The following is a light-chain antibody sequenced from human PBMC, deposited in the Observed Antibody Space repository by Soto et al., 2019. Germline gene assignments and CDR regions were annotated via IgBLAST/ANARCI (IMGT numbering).Light chain of an antibody. Sequence: ETVMTQSPATLSVSPGERATLSCRASQSVSSNLAWYQQKPGQAPRLLIYHSSTRATGVQDRFSGSGSGTDFTLTIRSLQSEDVAVYYCNQYHTWHRTFGQGTKVDIK. CDR3: NQYHTWHRT. V-gene: IGKV3-15*01. CDR1: QSVSSN. CDR2: HSS. J-gene: IGKJ1*01.